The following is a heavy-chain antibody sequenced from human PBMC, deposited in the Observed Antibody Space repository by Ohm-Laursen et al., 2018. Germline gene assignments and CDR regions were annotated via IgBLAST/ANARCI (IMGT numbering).Heavy chain of an antibody. Sequence: GESLKISCKGSGYSFTNYWIAWVRQMLGKGLEWMGIIYPGDSDTRYSPSFQGQVTISADKSISTAYLQWSSLKASDTAIYYCARQALVTSNGDYWGQGTLVTVSS. CDR2: IYPGDSDT. J-gene: IGHJ4*02. V-gene: IGHV5-51*01. CDR1: GYSFTNYW. CDR3: ARQALVTSNGDY. D-gene: IGHD2-21*02.